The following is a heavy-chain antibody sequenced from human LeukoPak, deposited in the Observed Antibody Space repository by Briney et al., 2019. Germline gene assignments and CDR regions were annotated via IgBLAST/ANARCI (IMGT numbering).Heavy chain of an antibody. CDR1: GYSISSGYY. Sequence: PETLSLTCTVSGYSISSGYYWGWIRQPPGKGLEWIGSIYHSGSTYYNPSLKSRVTISVDTSKNQFSLKLSSVTAADTAVYYCARRYSNGWYFDYWGQGTLVTVSS. V-gene: IGHV4-38-2*02. CDR2: IYHSGST. D-gene: IGHD6-19*01. J-gene: IGHJ4*02. CDR3: ARRYSNGWYFDY.